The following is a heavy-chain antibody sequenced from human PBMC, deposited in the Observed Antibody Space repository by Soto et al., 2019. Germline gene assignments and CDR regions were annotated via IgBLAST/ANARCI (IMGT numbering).Heavy chain of an antibody. J-gene: IGHJ3*02. CDR2: ISWNSDNI. CDR3: AKDLYSNYGDAFDI. D-gene: IGHD4-4*01. CDR1: GFTFDDYA. V-gene: IGHV3-9*01. Sequence: TGGSLRLSCAASGFTFDDYAMHWVRQAPGKGLEWVSGISWNSDNIGYADSVKGRLTISRDNVKNSLYLQMNSLRAEDTALYYCAKDLYSNYGDAFDIWGQGTMVTVSS.